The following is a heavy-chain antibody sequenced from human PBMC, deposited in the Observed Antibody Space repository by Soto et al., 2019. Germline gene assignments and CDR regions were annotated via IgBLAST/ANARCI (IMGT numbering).Heavy chain of an antibody. J-gene: IGHJ4*02. V-gene: IGHV1-2*02. CDR2: INPRSGDT. CDR1: GYTFTGYF. Sequence: QVQLVQSGAEVKKPGASVKVSCKASGYTFTGYFIHWVRQAPGQGLEWMGWINPRSGDTNYAQNFQGRVTMTRDTSITTAYMELITLRSDDTAVYYCAKGWEVIMGAHYWGQGTLITVSS. D-gene: IGHD1-26*01. CDR3: AKGWEVIMGAHY.